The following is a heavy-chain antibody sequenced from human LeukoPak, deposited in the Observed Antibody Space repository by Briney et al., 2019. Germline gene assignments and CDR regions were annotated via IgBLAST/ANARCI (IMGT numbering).Heavy chain of an antibody. CDR2: VSNTGGTT. CDR3: ARDPNGDYIGTFDM. J-gene: IGHJ3*02. CDR1: GFTFGNSA. Sequence: GGSLRLSSAASGFTFGNSAMLWVRQAPGKRLEWVATVSNTGGTTYYSDSVRGRFTISRDNSRNTLWLQMIRLGVDDAAVYFCARDPNGDYIGTFDMWGRGTMVSVSS. D-gene: IGHD4-17*01. V-gene: IGHV3-23*01.